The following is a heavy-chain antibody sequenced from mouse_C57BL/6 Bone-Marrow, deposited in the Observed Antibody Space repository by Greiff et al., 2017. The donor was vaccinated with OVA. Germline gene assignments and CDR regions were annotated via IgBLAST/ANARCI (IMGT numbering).Heavy chain of an antibody. CDR2: INPSSGYT. Sequence: QVQLKESGAELAKPGASVKLSCKASGYTFTSYWMHWVKQRPGQGLEWIGYINPSSGYTKYNQKFKDKATLTADKSSSTAYMQLSSLTYEDSAVYYCARELDGWYFDVRGTGTTVTVSS. V-gene: IGHV1-7*01. J-gene: IGHJ1*03. CDR3: ARELDGWYFDV. D-gene: IGHD1-3*01. CDR1: GYTFTSYW.